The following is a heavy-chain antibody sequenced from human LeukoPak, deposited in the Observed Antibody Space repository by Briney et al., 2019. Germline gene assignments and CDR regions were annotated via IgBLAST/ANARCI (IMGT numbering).Heavy chain of an antibody. CDR1: GDSFTSYY. V-gene: IGHV4-34*01. J-gene: IGHJ4*02. Sequence: SETLSLTCAVYGDSFTSYYWSWIRQPPGKGLEWIGQVTHGGGTNYNPSLKSRVTISADTSRNQFSLKPSSVTAADTAVYYCASPWGYGSGIWGQGTLVTVSS. D-gene: IGHD3-10*01. CDR3: ASPWGYGSGI. CDR2: VTHGGGT.